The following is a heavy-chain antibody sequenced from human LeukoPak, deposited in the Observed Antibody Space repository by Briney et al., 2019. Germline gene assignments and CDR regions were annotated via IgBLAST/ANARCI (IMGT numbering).Heavy chain of an antibody. CDR3: ARDVHGDYGSGWFDP. V-gene: IGHV1-69*05. J-gene: IGHJ5*02. D-gene: IGHD4-17*01. CDR2: IMPLFGTA. CDR1: GGTFNNSA. Sequence: SVKVSCKTSGGTFNNSAISWVRQAPAQGLEWLGGIMPLFGTAGYAQKFQGRVTITKDESTRTVYLELTSLTSDDTAVYYCARDVHGDYGSGWFDPWGQGTLVSVSS.